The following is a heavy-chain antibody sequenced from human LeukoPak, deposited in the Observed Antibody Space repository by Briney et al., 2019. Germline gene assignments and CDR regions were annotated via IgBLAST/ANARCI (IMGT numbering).Heavy chain of an antibody. CDR3: ASAPADGVDYYGMDV. Sequence: GGSLRLSCAASGFTVSSNYMSWVRQAPGKGLEWVSVIYSGGSTYYADSVTGRFTISRDNSKNTLYLQMNSLRAEDTAVYYCASAPADGVDYYGMDVWGKGPRFTVSS. D-gene: IGHD5-24*01. V-gene: IGHV3-53*01. J-gene: IGHJ6*04. CDR1: GFTVSSNY. CDR2: IYSGGST.